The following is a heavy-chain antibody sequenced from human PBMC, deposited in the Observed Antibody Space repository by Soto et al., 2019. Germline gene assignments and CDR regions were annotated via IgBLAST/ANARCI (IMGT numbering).Heavy chain of an antibody. CDR2: INHSGST. CDR1: GGSFRGYY. J-gene: IGHJ4*02. V-gene: IGHV4-34*01. D-gene: IGHD3-10*01. CDR3: ARGRRYYYGSGSPDY. Sequence: QVQLQQWGAGLLKPSETLSLTCAVYGGSFRGYYWSWIRQPPGKGLEWIGEINHSGSTNYNPSLKSRVTISVDTSKNQFSLKLSSVTAADTAVYYCARGRRYYYGSGSPDYWGQGTLVTVSS.